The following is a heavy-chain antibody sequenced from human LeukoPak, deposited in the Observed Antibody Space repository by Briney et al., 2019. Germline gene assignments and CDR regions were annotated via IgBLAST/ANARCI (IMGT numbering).Heavy chain of an antibody. D-gene: IGHD2-2*01. CDR1: GYSFTSYW. V-gene: IGHV5-51*01. CDR2: IYPGDSDT. J-gene: IGHJ3*02. Sequence: GESLKISCQGSGYSFTSYWIGWVRQMPGKGLEWMGIIYPGDSDTRYSPSFQGQVTISVDKSISTAYLQWSSLKASDTAMYYCGIVTYHCSSTSCTPGAFDIWGQGTMVTVSS. CDR3: GIVTYHCSSTSCTPGAFDI.